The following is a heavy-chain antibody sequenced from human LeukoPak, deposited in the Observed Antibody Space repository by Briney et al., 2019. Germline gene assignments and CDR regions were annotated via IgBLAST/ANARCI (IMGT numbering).Heavy chain of an antibody. D-gene: IGHD1-7*01. CDR3: VRDGMGTIPNIL. Sequence: GGSLRLSCAASGFTLSNYWLNWVRQAPGKGLVWVSHIKPDGSETSHADSVKGRFIVSRDNAKHTLFLQISSLKDEDTAVYYCVRDGMGTIPNILRGQGTLVTVSS. CDR2: IKPDGSET. V-gene: IGHV3-74*01. CDR1: GFTLSNYW. J-gene: IGHJ4*01.